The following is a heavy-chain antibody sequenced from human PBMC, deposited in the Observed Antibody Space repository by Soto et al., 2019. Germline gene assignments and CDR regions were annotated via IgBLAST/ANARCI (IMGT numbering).Heavy chain of an antibody. Sequence: SETLSLTCTVSGGSLSSSSYYWGWIRQPPGKGLEWIGSIYYSGSTYYNPSLKSRVTISVDTSKNQFSLKVSSVTAADTAGDYCARPAFRGDSYRCDYWCRGTLVTVSS. CDR1: GGSLSSSSYY. J-gene: IGHJ4*02. V-gene: IGHV4-39*01. D-gene: IGHD5-18*01. CDR3: ARPAFRGDSYRCDY. CDR2: IYYSGST.